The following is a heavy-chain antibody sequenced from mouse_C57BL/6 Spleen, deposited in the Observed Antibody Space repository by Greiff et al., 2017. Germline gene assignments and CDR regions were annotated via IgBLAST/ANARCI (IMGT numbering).Heavy chain of an antibody. CDR3: TLLWQFAY. CDR2: IDPENGDT. Sequence: VHVKQSGAELVRPGASVKLSCTASGFNIKDDYMHWVKQRPEQGLEWIGWIDPENGDTEYASKFQGKATITADTSSNTAYLQLSSLTSEDTAVYYCTLLWQFAYWGQGTLVTVSA. CDR1: GFNIKDDY. V-gene: IGHV14-4*01. D-gene: IGHD2-1*01. J-gene: IGHJ3*01.